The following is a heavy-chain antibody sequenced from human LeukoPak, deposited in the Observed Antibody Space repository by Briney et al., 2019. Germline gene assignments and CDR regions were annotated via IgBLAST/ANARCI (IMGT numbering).Heavy chain of an antibody. J-gene: IGHJ4*02. CDR3: ARTLIAAAVYYFDY. V-gene: IGHV4-30-4*01. Sequence: SETLSLTCTVSGGSISSGDYYWGWIRQPPGKGLEWIGYIYYSGITYYNPSLKSRVTISVDTSKNQFSLKLSSVTAADTAVYYCARTLIAAAVYYFDYWGQGTLVTVSS. CDR1: GGSISSGDYY. CDR2: IYYSGIT. D-gene: IGHD6-13*01.